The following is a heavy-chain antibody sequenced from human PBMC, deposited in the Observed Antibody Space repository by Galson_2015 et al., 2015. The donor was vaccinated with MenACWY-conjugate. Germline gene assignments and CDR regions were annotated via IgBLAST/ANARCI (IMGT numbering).Heavy chain of an antibody. CDR3: ARGGDYGDNGFDY. D-gene: IGHD4-17*01. V-gene: IGHV3-53*01. CDR1: GFTVSSNY. J-gene: IGHJ4*02. CDR2: ISGGGSIT. Sequence: SLRLSCAASGFTVSSNYMSWVRQAPGKGLEWVSVISGGGSITYYADSVKGRFTVSRDNSKNTLYLQMNVLRGEDTAVYYCARGGDYGDNGFDYWGQGTLVSVSS.